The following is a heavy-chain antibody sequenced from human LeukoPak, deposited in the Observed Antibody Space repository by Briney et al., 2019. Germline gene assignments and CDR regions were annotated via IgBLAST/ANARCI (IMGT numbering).Heavy chain of an antibody. D-gene: IGHD7-27*01. CDR1: GFTFSTYW. V-gene: IGHV3-7*01. CDR3: AREVITGEEYFDY. Sequence: QPGGSLRLSCAAAGFTFSTYWMSWVRQAPGKGLEWVGNIKQDGSEKYYVDSVKGRFTISRDNAKNSLYLQMNSLRAEDTAVYYCAREVITGEEYFDYWVQGTLVTVSS. CDR2: IKQDGSEK. J-gene: IGHJ4*02.